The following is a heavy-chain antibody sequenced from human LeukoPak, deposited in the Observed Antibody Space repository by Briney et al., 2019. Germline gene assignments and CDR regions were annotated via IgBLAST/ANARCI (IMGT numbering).Heavy chain of an antibody. V-gene: IGHV3-15*01. Sequence: PGGSLRLSCAASGFIFGNYWMSWVRQAPGKGLEWVGRIKSKTDGGTTDYAAPVKGRFTISRDDSKNTLYLQMNSLKTEDTAVYYCTTDHTTIAVAGTGRLGIWGQGTMVTVSS. D-gene: IGHD6-19*01. CDR2: IKSKTDGGTT. CDR3: TTDHTTIAVAGTGRLGI. J-gene: IGHJ3*02. CDR1: GFIFGNYW.